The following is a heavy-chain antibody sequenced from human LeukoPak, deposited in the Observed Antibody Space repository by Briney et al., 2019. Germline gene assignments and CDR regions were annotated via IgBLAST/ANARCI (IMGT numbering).Heavy chain of an antibody. Sequence: KPSETLSLTCTVSGGSISSYYWSWIRQPPGKGLEWIGYIYYSGSTNYNPSLKSRVTISVDTSKNQFSLKLSSVTAADTAVYYCARDSLGLSPYGMDVWGQGTTVTVSS. CDR2: IYYSGST. CDR1: GGSISSYY. V-gene: IGHV4-59*01. J-gene: IGHJ6*02. CDR3: ARDSLGLSPYGMDV. D-gene: IGHD2-15*01.